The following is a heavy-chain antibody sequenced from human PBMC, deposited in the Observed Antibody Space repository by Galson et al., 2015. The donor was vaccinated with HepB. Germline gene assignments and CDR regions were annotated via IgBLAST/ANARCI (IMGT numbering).Heavy chain of an antibody. CDR3: ARVGGSMGGY. D-gene: IGHD3-16*01. CDR2: IYYSGST. V-gene: IGHV4-61*01. CDR1: GGSVSSGSYY. J-gene: IGHJ4*02. Sequence: ETLSLTCTVSGGSVSSGSYYWSWIRQPPGKGLEWIGYIYYSGSTNYNPSLKSRVTISVDTSKNQFSLKLSSVTAADTAVYYCARVGGSMGGYWGQGTLVTVSS.